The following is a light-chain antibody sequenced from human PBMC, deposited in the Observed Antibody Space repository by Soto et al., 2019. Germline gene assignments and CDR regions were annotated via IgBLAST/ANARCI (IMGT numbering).Light chain of an antibody. V-gene: IGKV3-20*01. Sequence: VLTQSPGTLSLSTGERATLSCRASQTVIRNLAWYQQKPGQAPRLLIYGASNRATGIPDRFSGSGSGTDFTLTISRLEPEDFAVYYCQQYGRSGTFGQGTKVDIK. CDR2: GAS. CDR1: QTVIRN. J-gene: IGKJ1*01. CDR3: QQYGRSGT.